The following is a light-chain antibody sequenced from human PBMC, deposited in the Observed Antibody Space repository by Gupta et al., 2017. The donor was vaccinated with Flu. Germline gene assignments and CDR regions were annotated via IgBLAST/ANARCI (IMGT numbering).Light chain of an antibody. V-gene: IGLV3-9*01. CDR3: QVWDSTTWV. CDR1: NLGIED. CDR2: RDI. Sequence: ALGQTATITCGRSNLGIEDVHWYQQKAGQAPGWVMFRDINRPSGIPERYSGSTSGKQAVLTVSRAQPGDEADYYCQVWDSTTWVLGGGPKLT. J-gene: IGLJ3*02.